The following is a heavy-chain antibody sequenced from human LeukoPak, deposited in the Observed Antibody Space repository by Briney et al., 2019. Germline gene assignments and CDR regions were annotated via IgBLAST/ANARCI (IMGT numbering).Heavy chain of an antibody. J-gene: IGHJ4*02. CDR2: ITHTGST. V-gene: IGHV4-34*01. CDR1: GGFLSRYY. Sequence: SETLALICAVYGGFLSRYYWIWVRQPPARALEWSGEITHTGSTNYNPYLKSRVTISVDKSKNQFSLRLSSRTAADTAVYYYARRDPGWYLDYWGQGTLVTVSS. CDR3: ARRDPGWYLDY. D-gene: IGHD6-19*01.